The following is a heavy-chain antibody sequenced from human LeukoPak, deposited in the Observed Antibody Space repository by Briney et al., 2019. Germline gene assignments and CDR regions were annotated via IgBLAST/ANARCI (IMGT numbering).Heavy chain of an antibody. D-gene: IGHD4-17*01. Sequence: GGSLRLSCAASGFTFSSYAMHWVRQAPGKGLEYVSAISSNGGSTYYANSVKGRFTISRDNSKNTLYLQMGSLRAEDMAVYYCARVDYGDYSAMDVWGKGTTVTVSS. V-gene: IGHV3-64*01. CDR2: ISSNGGST. CDR3: ARVDYGDYSAMDV. J-gene: IGHJ6*04. CDR1: GFTFSSYA.